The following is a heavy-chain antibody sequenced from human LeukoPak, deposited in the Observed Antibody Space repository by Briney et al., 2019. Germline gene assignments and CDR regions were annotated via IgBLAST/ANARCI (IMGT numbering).Heavy chain of an antibody. CDR2: MNPKSANT. J-gene: IGHJ4*02. CDR3: ARGPPESSSSDY. D-gene: IGHD6-13*01. V-gene: IGHV1-8*01. CDR1: GYTFTSYD. Sequence: GASVKVSCKASGYTFTSYDINWVRQAPGQGLEWMGWMNPKSANTGYAQKFQGRVTMTRNTSISTAYMEVTSLRSEDTAVYYCARGPPESSSSDYWGQGPLVTVSS.